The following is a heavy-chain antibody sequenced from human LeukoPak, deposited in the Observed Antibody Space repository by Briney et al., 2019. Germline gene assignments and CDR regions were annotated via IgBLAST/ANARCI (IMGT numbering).Heavy chain of an antibody. J-gene: IGHJ4*02. CDR2: VSSNGGST. Sequence: GGSLRLSCSASGFTFSSYAMHWVRQAPGKGLEYVSAVSSNGGSTYYADSVKGRFTISRDNSRNTLHLQMSSLRVEDTAVYYCVKDSSSGSYFDYWGQGTLVTVSS. CDR3: VKDSSSGSYFDY. V-gene: IGHV3-64D*06. CDR1: GFTFSSYA. D-gene: IGHD3-10*01.